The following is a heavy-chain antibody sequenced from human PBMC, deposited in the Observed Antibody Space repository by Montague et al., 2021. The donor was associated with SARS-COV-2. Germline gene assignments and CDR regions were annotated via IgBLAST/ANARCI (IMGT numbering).Heavy chain of an antibody. Sequence: SLRLSCAASGFTFSSYSMNWVRRAPGKGLEWVSSISSSSSYIYYADSVKGRFTISRDNAKNSLYLQMNSLRAEDTAVYYCARDMYYDILTGYYTYWGQGTLVTGPS. J-gene: IGHJ4*02. D-gene: IGHD3-9*01. CDR1: GFTFSSYS. V-gene: IGHV3-21*01. CDR2: ISSSSSYI. CDR3: ARDMYYDILTGYYTY.